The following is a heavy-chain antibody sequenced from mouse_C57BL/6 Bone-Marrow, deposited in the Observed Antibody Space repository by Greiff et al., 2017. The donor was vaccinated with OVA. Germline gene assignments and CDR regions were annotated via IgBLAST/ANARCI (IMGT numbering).Heavy chain of an antibody. J-gene: IGHJ2*01. CDR1: GYSITSGYY. V-gene: IGHV3-6*01. CDR2: ISYDGSN. D-gene: IGHD3-2*02. Sequence: ESGPGLVKPSQSLSLTCSVTGYSITSGYYWNWIRQFPGNKLEWMGYISYDGSNNYNPSLKNRISITRDTSKNQFFLKLNSVTTEDTATYYCAREGAQAYYWGQGTTLTVSS. CDR3: AREGAQAYY.